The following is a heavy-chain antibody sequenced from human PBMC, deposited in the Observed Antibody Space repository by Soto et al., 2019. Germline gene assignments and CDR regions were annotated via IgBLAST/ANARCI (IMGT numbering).Heavy chain of an antibody. CDR3: AREGSGSYYHEYYYYGMDV. CDR2: ISSSSSTI. Sequence: GVSLRLSCAASGFTFSSYSMNWVRQAPGKGLEWVSYISSSSSTIYYADSVKGRFTISRDNAKNSLYLQMNSLRDEDTAVYYCAREGSGSYYHEYYYYGMDVRGQGTTVTVSS. D-gene: IGHD3-10*01. CDR1: GFTFSSYS. J-gene: IGHJ6*02. V-gene: IGHV3-48*02.